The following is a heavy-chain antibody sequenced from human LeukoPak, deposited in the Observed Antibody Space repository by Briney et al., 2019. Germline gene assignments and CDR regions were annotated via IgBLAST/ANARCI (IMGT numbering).Heavy chain of an antibody. Sequence: PSETLSLTCTVSGASISDYFWSWIRQPAGKGLEWIGRIYTSGSTNYNPSLKSRVTISADKSTNQFSLKLSSVTAADTAVYYCARDRFGDLNYFDYWGQGTLVTVSS. D-gene: IGHD3-3*01. CDR1: GASISDYF. CDR3: ARDRFGDLNYFDY. J-gene: IGHJ4*02. CDR2: IYTSGST. V-gene: IGHV4-4*07.